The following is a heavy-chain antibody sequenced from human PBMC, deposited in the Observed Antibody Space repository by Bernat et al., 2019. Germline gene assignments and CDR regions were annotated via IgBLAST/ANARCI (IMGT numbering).Heavy chain of an antibody. D-gene: IGHD2-15*01. J-gene: IGHJ6*02. V-gene: IGHV1-18*01. CDR2: ISAYNGNT. CDR3: ARHCSGGGCYSGDYYYGMDV. Sequence: QVQLVQSGAEVKKPGASVKVSCKASGYTFTSYGISWVRQAPGQGLEWMGWISAYNGNTNYAQKLQGRVTMTTDTSTSTAYMELRSLRSDDTAVYYCARHCSGGGCYSGDYYYGMDVWGQGTTVTVSS. CDR1: GYTFTSYG.